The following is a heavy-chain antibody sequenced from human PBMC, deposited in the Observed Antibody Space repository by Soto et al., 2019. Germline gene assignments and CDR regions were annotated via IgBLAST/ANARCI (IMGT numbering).Heavy chain of an antibody. CDR1: GGSISGGGYY. D-gene: IGHD3-16*01. Sequence: SETLSLTCTVSGGSISGGGYYWTWIRQHPEKGLEWIGYIHYSGTTYYNPSLKSRVTISVDTSKNQFSLKLSSVTAADTAVYYCARVGGEEAGGKDGVDIWGQGTMVTVSS. CDR2: IHYSGTT. CDR3: ARVGGEEAGGKDGVDI. V-gene: IGHV4-31*03. J-gene: IGHJ3*02.